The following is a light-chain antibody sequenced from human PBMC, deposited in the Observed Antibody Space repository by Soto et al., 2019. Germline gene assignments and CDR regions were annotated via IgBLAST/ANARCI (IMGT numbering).Light chain of an antibody. V-gene: IGLV2-14*01. CDR2: DVS. CDR3: CSYTSRSVYV. Sequence: QTALTQPASVYGSPGQSIAISCTGTSSDVGAYNYVSWYQQHPGKAPKLLIYDVSYRPSGVSNRFSGSKSGKTASLTISGLQAEDEADYYCCSYTSRSVYVFGTGTKLTVL. CDR1: SSDVGAYNY. J-gene: IGLJ1*01.